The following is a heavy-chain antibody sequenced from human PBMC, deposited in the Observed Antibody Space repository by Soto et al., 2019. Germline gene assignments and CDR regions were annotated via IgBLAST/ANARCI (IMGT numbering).Heavy chain of an antibody. Sequence: SETLSLTYTVSGGSISRYYWSCIRQPPGKGLEWIGYIYYSGSTNYNPSLKSRVTISVDTSKNQFSLKLSSVTAADTAVYYCARKYSGSYWSWFDPWGQGTLVTVS. V-gene: IGHV4-59*01. D-gene: IGHD1-26*01. CDR1: GGSISRYY. CDR3: ARKYSGSYWSWFDP. CDR2: IYYSGST. J-gene: IGHJ5*02.